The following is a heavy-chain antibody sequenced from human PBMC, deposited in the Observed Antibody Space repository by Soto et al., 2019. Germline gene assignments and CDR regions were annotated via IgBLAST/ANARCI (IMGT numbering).Heavy chain of an antibody. CDR3: ARTAGCSSTSCYFDP. D-gene: IGHD2-2*01. CDR2: IWYDGSNK. J-gene: IGHJ5*02. V-gene: IGHV3-33*01. CDR1: GFTFSSYG. Sequence: GGSLRLSCAASGFTFSSYGMHWVRQAPGKGLEWVAVIWYDGSNKYYADSVKGRFTISRDNSKNTLYLQMNSLRAEDTAVYYCARTAGCSSTSCYFDPWGQGTLVTVSS.